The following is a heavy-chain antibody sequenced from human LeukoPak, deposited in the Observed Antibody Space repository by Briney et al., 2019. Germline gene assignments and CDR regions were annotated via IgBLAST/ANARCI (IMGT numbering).Heavy chain of an antibody. D-gene: IGHD3-10*01. J-gene: IGHJ3*02. Sequence: KLQGRVTMTTDTSASTAYMELSSLRSEDTAVYYCAREALWFGHAFDIWGQGTMVTASS. CDR3: AREALWFGHAFDI. V-gene: IGHV1-18*01.